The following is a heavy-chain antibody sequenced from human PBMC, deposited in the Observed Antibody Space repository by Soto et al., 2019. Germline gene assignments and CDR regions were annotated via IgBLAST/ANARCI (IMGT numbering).Heavy chain of an antibody. CDR1: GITFTNYW. Sequence: EVQLVESGGGSVQPGGSLRLSCVASGITFTNYWRHWVRQVPGKGLVWVARVDSDGRGTSYADFVKGRFTISRDNAKNKLYLQMNSLRVEDTAMYYCGTVFEHWGQGIPVTVSS. J-gene: IGHJ4*02. V-gene: IGHV3-74*01. CDR2: VDSDGRGT. CDR3: GTVFEH.